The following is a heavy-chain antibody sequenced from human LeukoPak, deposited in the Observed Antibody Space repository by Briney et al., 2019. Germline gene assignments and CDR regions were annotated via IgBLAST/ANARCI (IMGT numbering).Heavy chain of an antibody. D-gene: IGHD2-2*01. V-gene: IGHV4-39*07. CDR1: GDSISNSAYF. Sequence: SETLSLTCTVSGDSISNSAYFWGWIRQPPGKGLEWIGSIYYSGSTYDNPSLKSRLTMSVDPPKNQFFLNLSSVTAADTAVYYCARDSVVVVPSLGLDPWGQGTLVTVSS. CDR2: IYYSGST. CDR3: ARDSVVVVPSLGLDP. J-gene: IGHJ5*02.